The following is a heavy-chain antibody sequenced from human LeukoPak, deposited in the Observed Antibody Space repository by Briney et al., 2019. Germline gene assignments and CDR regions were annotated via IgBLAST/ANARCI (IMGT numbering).Heavy chain of an antibody. CDR3: ARTPCGSTSCYADY. V-gene: IGHV1-69*10. D-gene: IGHD2-2*01. Sequence: ASVKVSCKASGGTFSSYAISWVRQAPGHGLEWMGWIIPILGITNYAQKFQGRVTITADKSTSTAYMELSSLRSEDTAVYYCARTPCGSTSCYADYWGQGTLVTVSS. CDR1: GGTFSSYA. CDR2: IIPILGIT. J-gene: IGHJ4*02.